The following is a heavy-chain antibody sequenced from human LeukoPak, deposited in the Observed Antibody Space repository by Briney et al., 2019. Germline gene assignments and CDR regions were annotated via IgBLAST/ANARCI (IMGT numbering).Heavy chain of an antibody. CDR2: ISGSGGST. CDR1: GFTFSSYA. J-gene: IGHJ6*03. CDR3: AKDPQFPYYYYMDV. V-gene: IGHV3-23*01. Sequence: PGGSLRLSCAASGFTFSSYAMSWVRQAPGKGLEWVSAISGSGGSTYYADSVKGRFTISRDNSKNTLYLQMNSLRAEDTAVYYCAKDPQFPYYYYMDVWGKGTTVTVSS.